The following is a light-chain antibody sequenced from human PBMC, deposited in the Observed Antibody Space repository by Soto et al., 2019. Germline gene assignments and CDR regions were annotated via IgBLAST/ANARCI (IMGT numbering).Light chain of an antibody. V-gene: IGKV1-5*03. CDR1: QSISSW. Sequence: DIQMTQSPSTLSASVGDRVTITCRASQSISSWLAWCQQKPGKAPKLLIYQASVLESGVPSRFSGSGSGTEFTLTISSLQPDDFATYYCQQYSSFPRTFGQGTKVEIK. CDR2: QAS. J-gene: IGKJ1*01. CDR3: QQYSSFPRT.